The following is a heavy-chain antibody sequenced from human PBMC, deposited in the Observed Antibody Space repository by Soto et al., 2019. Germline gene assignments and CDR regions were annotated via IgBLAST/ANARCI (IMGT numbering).Heavy chain of an antibody. CDR3: ARPSGSTTLFHYFDY. Sequence: SSETLSLTCTVSGGSISSSSYYWGWIRQPPGKGLEWIGSIYYRGSTYYNPSLKSRVTISVDTSKNQFSLKLSSVTAADTAVYYCARPSGSTTLFHYFDYWGRGTLVTVS. D-gene: IGHD1-26*01. V-gene: IGHV4-39*01. J-gene: IGHJ4*02. CDR2: IYYRGST. CDR1: GGSISSSSYY.